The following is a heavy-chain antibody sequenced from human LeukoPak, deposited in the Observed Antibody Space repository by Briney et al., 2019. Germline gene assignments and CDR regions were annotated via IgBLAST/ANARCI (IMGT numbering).Heavy chain of an antibody. CDR1: GFTFSSYA. CDR2: ITGSGDNS. V-gene: IGHV3-23*01. Sequence: GGSLRLSCAASGFTFSSYAMGWGRQAPGKGLEWVSFITGSGDNSWYADSVKGRFTFSRDNSKNTLYLQMHSLRAEDTAVYYCTRDEGLVAGTWHAFDIWGQGTMVTVSS. J-gene: IGHJ3*02. CDR3: TRDEGLVAGTWHAFDI. D-gene: IGHD1-7*01.